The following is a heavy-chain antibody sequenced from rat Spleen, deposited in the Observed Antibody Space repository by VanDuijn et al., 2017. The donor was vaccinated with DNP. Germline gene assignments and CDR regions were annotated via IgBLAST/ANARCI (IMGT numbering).Heavy chain of an antibody. D-gene: IGHD4-3*01. J-gene: IGHJ2*01. CDR1: GFSFRDYD. V-gene: IGHV5-27*01. CDR2: MSPTTRSS. CDR3: TRGGTYYFDY. Sequence: EVQLVEPGGGLVQPGRSLKLSCVASGFSFRDYDMAWVRQAPSKGLEWVACMSPTTRSSYYRDSVRGRFTVSRDDSTSTLYLQMDSLRSEDTATYYCTRGGTYYFDYWGQGVLVTVSS.